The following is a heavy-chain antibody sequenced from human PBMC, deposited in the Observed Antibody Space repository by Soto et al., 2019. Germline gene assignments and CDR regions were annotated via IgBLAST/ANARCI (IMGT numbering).Heavy chain of an antibody. Sequence: QVQLQESGPGLVKPSETPSLTSAVSGDSFSSGYWWSWVRQPPGKGLQWIGQISQSGTANYNPSLESRVTMSVDKSKNQFSLILTSVTAADTAVYYCARHGGRFFEYWGQGILVTVSS. CDR2: ISQSGTA. J-gene: IGHJ4*02. CDR3: ARHGGRFFEY. V-gene: IGHV4-4*02. D-gene: IGHD2-15*01. CDR1: GDSFSSGYW.